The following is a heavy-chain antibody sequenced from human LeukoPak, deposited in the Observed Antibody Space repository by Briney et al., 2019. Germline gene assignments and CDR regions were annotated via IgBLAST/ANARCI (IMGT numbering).Heavy chain of an antibody. D-gene: IGHD7-27*01. J-gene: IGHJ4*02. CDR3: AREGTGHFDY. Sequence: PSETLSLTCTVSGGSISSSSYYWDWIRQPPGKGLEWIGSMYYSGSTYYNPSLKSRVTISVDTSKNQFSLKLSSVTAADTAVYHCAREGTGHFDYWGQGTLVTVSS. V-gene: IGHV4-39*07. CDR1: GGSISSSSYY. CDR2: MYYSGST.